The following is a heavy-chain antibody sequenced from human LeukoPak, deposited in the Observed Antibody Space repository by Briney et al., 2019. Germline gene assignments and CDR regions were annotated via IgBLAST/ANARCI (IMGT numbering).Heavy chain of an antibody. CDR1: GGSISTYY. J-gene: IGHJ3*02. CDR2: NSGAT. V-gene: IGHV4-59*01. Sequence: SETLSLTCTVSGGSISTYYWSWIRQPPGKGLEWIGYNSGATSYNPSLNSRVTVSVDTSKNQLSLKLNSVTAADTAVYYCAREYSAFEIWGPGTMVTVSS. CDR3: AREYSAFEI. D-gene: IGHD1-1*01.